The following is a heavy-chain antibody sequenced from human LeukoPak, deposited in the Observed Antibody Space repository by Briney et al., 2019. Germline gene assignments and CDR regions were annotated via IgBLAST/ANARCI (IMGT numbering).Heavy chain of an antibody. Sequence: SETLSLTCTVSGGSISTYYWSWIRQPPGKGLEWIGYIYYSGSTNYNPSLKSRVTISVDTSKNQFSLKLSSVTAADTAVYFCARDDWRSKGYVEDFWGQGTLVTVSS. CDR3: ARDDWRSKGYVEDF. CDR2: IYYSGST. CDR1: GGSISTYY. D-gene: IGHD2-2*01. V-gene: IGHV4-59*01. J-gene: IGHJ4*02.